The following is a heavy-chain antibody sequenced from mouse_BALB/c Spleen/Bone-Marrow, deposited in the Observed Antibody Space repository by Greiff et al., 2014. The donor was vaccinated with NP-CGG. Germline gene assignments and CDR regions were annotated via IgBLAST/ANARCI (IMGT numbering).Heavy chain of an antibody. CDR2: IRNKANGYTT. CDR1: GFTFTDYY. CDR3: ARYDGYSDNAMDY. J-gene: IGHJ4*01. D-gene: IGHD2-3*01. V-gene: IGHV7-3*02. Sequence: DVKLVESGGGLVQPGSSLRLSCATSGFTFTDYYMNWVRQPPGKALEWSGFIRNKANGYTTEFSASVKGRFTISRDNSQSILYLQMNTLRAEDSATYYCARYDGYSDNAMDYWGQGTSVTVSS.